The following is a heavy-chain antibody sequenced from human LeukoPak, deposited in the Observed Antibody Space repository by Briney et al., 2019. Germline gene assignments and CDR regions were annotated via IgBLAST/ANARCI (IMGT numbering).Heavy chain of an antibody. Sequence: PSETLSLTCTVSGGSISSYHWSWIRQPPGKRLEWIGYIYYSGSTNYNPSLKSRVTISIDASKNQFSLWLSSVTAADTAVYHCASARLGSGLEGAFDVWGQGTMVTVSS. D-gene: IGHD6-25*01. J-gene: IGHJ3*01. V-gene: IGHV4-59*01. CDR3: ASARLGSGLEGAFDV. CDR2: IYYSGST. CDR1: GGSISSYH.